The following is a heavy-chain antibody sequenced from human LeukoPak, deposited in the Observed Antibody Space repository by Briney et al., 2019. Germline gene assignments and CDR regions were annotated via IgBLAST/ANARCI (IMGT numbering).Heavy chain of an antibody. CDR3: GKHDSSSYY. V-gene: IGHV3-30*02. CDR1: GFIFSTYG. Sequence: GGSLRLSCAASGFIFSTYGMHWVRQAPGKGLEWVAFIRSDGSDKSYAGSVKGRFTISRDNSKNTLYLQMNTLRAEDTAVYYCGKHDSSSYYWGQGTLVTVSS. D-gene: IGHD3-22*01. J-gene: IGHJ4*02. CDR2: IRSDGSDK.